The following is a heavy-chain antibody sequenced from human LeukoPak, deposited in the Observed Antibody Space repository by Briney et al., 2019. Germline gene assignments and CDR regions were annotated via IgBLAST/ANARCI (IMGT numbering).Heavy chain of an antibody. Sequence: ASVKVSCKASGYTFTSYGMSGVRQAPGQGLEGMGWISAYNGNTNYAQKLQGRVTMTTDTSTSTAYIELRSLRSDDTAVYYCARHRVHGGYSFDYWGQGTLVTVSS. CDR1: GYTFTSYG. J-gene: IGHJ4*02. CDR2: ISAYNGNT. CDR3: ARHRVHGGYSFDY. V-gene: IGHV1-18*01. D-gene: IGHD2-15*01.